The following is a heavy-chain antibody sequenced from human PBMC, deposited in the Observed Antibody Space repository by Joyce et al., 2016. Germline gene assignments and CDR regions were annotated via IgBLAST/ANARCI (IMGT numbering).Heavy chain of an antibody. CDR2: ISTSSDYI. V-gene: IGHV3-11*06. Sequence: QVQLVESGGGFVKPGGSLRLSCAVSGFTFSDHYMNWIRQAPGKGLECVSYISTSSDYIRYADSVKGRFTISRDNAKNSLYLQMNSLGVEDSAIYYCAAAAGDDSCSGGSCYLVFWGQGTVVTVSS. J-gene: IGHJ4*02. D-gene: IGHD2-15*01. CDR3: AAAAGDDSCSGGSCYLVF. CDR1: GFTFSDHY.